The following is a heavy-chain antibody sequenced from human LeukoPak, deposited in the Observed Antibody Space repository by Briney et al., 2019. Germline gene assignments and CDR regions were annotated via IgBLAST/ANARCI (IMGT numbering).Heavy chain of an antibody. Sequence: GASVKVSCKTSGYTFSNYGISWVRQVPGQGLEWLGWTTFFSGDTKYAQKVQDRVSMTSDRSTNTAFLELRNLRSGDTAVYYCAKSMTPVTLDAFHVWGQGTLVTVSS. CDR3: AKSMTPVTLDAFHV. J-gene: IGHJ3*01. D-gene: IGHD4-17*01. CDR1: GYTFSNYG. CDR2: TTFFSGDT. V-gene: IGHV1-18*04.